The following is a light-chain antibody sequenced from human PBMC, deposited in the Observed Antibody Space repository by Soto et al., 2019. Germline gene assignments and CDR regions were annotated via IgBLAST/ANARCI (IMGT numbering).Light chain of an antibody. J-gene: IGLJ3*02. CDR1: TSDVGIYNL. CDR2: EVD. CDR3: SSYAGSRGV. Sequence: QSALTQPASVSGSPGQSITISCSGTTSDVGIYNLVSWYQQHPGKAPKLVSYEVDKRPSGVSNRFSGSRSGNTASLTISGLQSEDEADYYCSSYAGSRGVFGGGTKLTVL. V-gene: IGLV2-23*02.